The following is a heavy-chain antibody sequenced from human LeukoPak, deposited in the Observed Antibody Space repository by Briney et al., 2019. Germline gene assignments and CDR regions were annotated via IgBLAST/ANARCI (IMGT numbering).Heavy chain of an antibody. CDR3: ARFAGGIAAAGGFDY. D-gene: IGHD6-13*01. CDR1: GYTFTSYG. CDR2: ISAYNGNT. Sequence: ASVKVSCKASGYTFTSYGISWVRQAPGQGLEWMGWISAYNGNTNYAQKLQGRVTMTTDTSTSTAYMELRSLRSEDTAVYYCARFAGGIAAAGGFDYWGQGTLVTVSS. V-gene: IGHV1-18*01. J-gene: IGHJ4*02.